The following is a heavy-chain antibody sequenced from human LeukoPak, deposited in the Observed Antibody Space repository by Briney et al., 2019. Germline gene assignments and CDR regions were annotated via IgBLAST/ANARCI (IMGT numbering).Heavy chain of an antibody. Sequence: GGSLRLSCAASGFTFSSFGMSWVRQAPGKGLEWVSAISGSVVTTYYADSVKGRFTISRDNSKNTLDLQMNSLRAEDTALYYCAKPTRDNGDYWYFDLWGRGSLVSVSS. J-gene: IGHJ2*01. CDR2: ISGSVVTT. CDR1: GFTFSSFG. CDR3: AKPTRDNGDYWYFDL. V-gene: IGHV3-23*01. D-gene: IGHD4-17*01.